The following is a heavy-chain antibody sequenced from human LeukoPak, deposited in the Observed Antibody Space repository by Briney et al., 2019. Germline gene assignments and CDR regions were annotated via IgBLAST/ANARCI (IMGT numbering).Heavy chain of an antibody. CDR1: GGTLSSYA. Sequence: SVKVSCKASGGTLSSYAISWVRQAPGQGLEWMGRIIPIFGIANYAQKFQGRVTITADKSTSTAYMELSSLRSEDTAVYYCARETIVGAFYFDSWGQGTLVTVSS. CDR3: ARETIVGAFYFDS. J-gene: IGHJ4*02. V-gene: IGHV1-69*04. D-gene: IGHD1-26*01. CDR2: IIPIFGIA.